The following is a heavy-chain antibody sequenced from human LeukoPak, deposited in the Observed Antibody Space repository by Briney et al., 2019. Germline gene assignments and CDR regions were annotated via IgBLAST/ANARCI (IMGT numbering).Heavy chain of an antibody. CDR1: GYTFTSYY. CDR3: ARGGYERKYYYYYMDV. CDR2: INPSGGST. V-gene: IGHV1-46*01. J-gene: IGHJ6*03. D-gene: IGHD5-12*01. Sequence: ASVKVSCKASGYTFTSYYMHWVRQAPGQGLEWMGIINPSGGSTSYAQKFQGRVTMTRDTSTSTVYMELSSLRSEDTAVYYCARGGYERKYYYYYMDVWGKGTTVTVSS.